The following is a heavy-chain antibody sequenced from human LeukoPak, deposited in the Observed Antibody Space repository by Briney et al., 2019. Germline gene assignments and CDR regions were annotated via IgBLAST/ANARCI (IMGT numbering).Heavy chain of an antibody. CDR3: ARGFGYFDWLLSV. CDR1: GGSISSYY. CDR2: IYYSGST. V-gene: IGHV4-59*12. D-gene: IGHD3-9*01. Sequence: PSETLSLTCTVSGGSISSYYWSWIRQPPGKGLEWIGYIYYSGSTYYNPSLKSRVTMSVDTSKNQFSLKLSSVTAVDTAVYYCARGFGYFDWLLSVWGQGTRVTVSS. J-gene: IGHJ4*02.